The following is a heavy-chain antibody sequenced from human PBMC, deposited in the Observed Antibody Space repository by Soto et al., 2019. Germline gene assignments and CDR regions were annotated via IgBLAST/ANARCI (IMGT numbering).Heavy chain of an antibody. CDR3: ARARQTYDFWSGYYYYGMDV. CDR2: IYYSGST. V-gene: IGHV4-31*03. Sequence: SETLSLTCTVSGGSISSGGYYWSWIRQHPGKGLEWIGYIYYSGSTYYNPSLKSRVTISVDTSKNQFSLKLSSVTAADTAVYYCARARQTYDFWSGYYYYGMDVWGQGTTVTVSS. D-gene: IGHD3-3*01. J-gene: IGHJ6*02. CDR1: GGSISSGGYY.